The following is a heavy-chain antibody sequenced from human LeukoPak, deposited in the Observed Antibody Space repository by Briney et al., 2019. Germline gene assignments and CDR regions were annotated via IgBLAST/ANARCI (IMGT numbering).Heavy chain of an antibody. CDR1: GFTFSSYW. CDR3: ARDRGYCSGGSCYSGVVVGWFDP. V-gene: IGHV3-7*01. CDR2: IKQDGSEK. J-gene: IGHJ5*02. D-gene: IGHD2-15*01. Sequence: GGSLRLPCAASGFTFSSYWMSWVRQAPGKGLEWVANIKQDGSEKYYVDSVKGRFTISRDNAKNSLYLQMNSLRAEDTAVYYCARDRGYCSGGSCYSGVVVGWFDPWGQGTLVTVSS.